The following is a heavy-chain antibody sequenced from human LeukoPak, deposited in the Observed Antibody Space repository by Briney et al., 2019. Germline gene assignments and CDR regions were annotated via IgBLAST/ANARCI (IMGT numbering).Heavy chain of an antibody. D-gene: IGHD1-26*01. CDR3: ARDPGGSYYPYYFDY. V-gene: IGHV1-18*01. J-gene: IGHJ4*02. CDR1: GYTFTSYG. CDR2: ISAYNGNT. Sequence: SVKVSCKASGYTFTSYGISWVRQAPGQGLEWMGWISAYNGNTNYAQKFQGRVTITADESTSTAYMELSSLRSEDTAVYYCARDPGGSYYPYYFDYWGQGTLVTVSS.